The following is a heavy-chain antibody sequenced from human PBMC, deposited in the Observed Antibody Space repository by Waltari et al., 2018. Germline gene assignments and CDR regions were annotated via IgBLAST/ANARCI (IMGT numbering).Heavy chain of an antibody. CDR2: ISSSDKTR. V-gene: IGHV3-48*03. CDR1: GFTLRSYE. D-gene: IGHD2-15*01. CDR3: ARVRSVVGEGVY. J-gene: IGHJ4*02. Sequence: EVQLVESGGGLVQPGGSLRLSCAVSGFTLRSYEMNWVRQAPGKGLEWVEYISSSDKTRYADSVKGRFTISRDNAKNSLYLQMSSLRAEDTAIYYCARVRSVVGEGVYWGQGTLVTVSS.